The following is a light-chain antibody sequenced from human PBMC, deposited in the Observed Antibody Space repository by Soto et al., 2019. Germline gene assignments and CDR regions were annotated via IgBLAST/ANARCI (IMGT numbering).Light chain of an antibody. J-gene: IGKJ1*01. CDR1: QSISSW. Sequence: DIQMTQSPSTLSASVGDRVTITCRASQSISSWLAWYQQKPGKAPNLLIYDASSLGSGVPSRFSGSGSGTEFTLTISSLQPDDFATYYCQQYNGYPWTFGQGTKVDIK. CDR2: DAS. V-gene: IGKV1-5*01. CDR3: QQYNGYPWT.